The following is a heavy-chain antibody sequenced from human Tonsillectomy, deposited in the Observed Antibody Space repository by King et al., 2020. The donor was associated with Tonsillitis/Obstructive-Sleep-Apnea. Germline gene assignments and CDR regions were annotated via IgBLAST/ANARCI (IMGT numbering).Heavy chain of an antibody. CDR2: ISSSSSYI. V-gene: IGHV3-21*01. J-gene: IGHJ6*02. CDR1: GFTFSSYS. Sequence: VQLVESGGGLVKPGGSLRLSCAASGFTFSSYSMNWVRQAPGKGLEWVSSISSSSSYIYYADSVKGRFTISRDSAKNSLYLQMNSLRAEDTAVYYCARDLMVRRVIAYYYYGMDVWGQGTTVTVSS. D-gene: IGHD3-10*01. CDR3: ARDLMVRRVIAYYYYGMDV.